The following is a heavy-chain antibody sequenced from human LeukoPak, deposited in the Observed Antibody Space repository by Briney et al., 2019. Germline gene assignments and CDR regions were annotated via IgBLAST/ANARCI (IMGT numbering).Heavy chain of an antibody. D-gene: IGHD5-12*01. CDR3: ARGRYAGYRAY. Sequence: PSETLSLTCTVSGGSISSRSYYWGWIRQPPGKGLEWIGYIYYSGSTNYNPSLKSRVTISVDTSKNQFSLKLTSVTAADTAVYYCARGRYAGYRAYWGQGTLVTVSS. J-gene: IGHJ4*02. CDR2: IYYSGST. V-gene: IGHV4-61*05. CDR1: GGSISSRSYY.